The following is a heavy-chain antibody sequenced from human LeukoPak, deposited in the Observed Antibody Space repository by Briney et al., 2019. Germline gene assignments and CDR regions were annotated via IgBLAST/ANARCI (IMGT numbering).Heavy chain of an antibody. CDR1: GGTFSSYA. V-gene: IGHV1-69*13. D-gene: IGHD3-22*01. J-gene: IGHJ3*02. CDR2: IIPIFGTA. CDR3: ARGRRITMIVVVTATTFDI. Sequence: ASVKVSCKASGGTFSSYAISWVRQAPGQGLEWMGGIIPIFGTANYAQKFQGRVTITADESTSTAYMELSSLRSEDTAVYYCARGRRITMIVVVTATTFDIWGQGTMVTVSS.